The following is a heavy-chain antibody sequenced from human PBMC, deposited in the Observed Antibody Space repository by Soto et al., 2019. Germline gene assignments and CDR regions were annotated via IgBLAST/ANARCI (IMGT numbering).Heavy chain of an antibody. CDR1: GFTFSSYS. D-gene: IGHD3-22*01. V-gene: IGHV3-21*01. J-gene: IGHJ4*02. Sequence: EVQLVESGGGLVTPGGSLRLSCAASGFTFSSYSMNWFRQAPGKGLEWFPSISSRSSYIYYADSVEGRFTISRDNAKNSLYLRMTSLRAEDTAVYYCASLASYDSSGSYCYWGQGTLVTVSS. CDR2: ISSRSSYI. CDR3: ASLASYDSSGSYCY.